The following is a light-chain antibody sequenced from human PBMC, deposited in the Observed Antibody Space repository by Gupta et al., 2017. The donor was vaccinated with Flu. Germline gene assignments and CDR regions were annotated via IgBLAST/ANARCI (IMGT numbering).Light chain of an antibody. J-gene: IGKJ5*01. V-gene: IGKV3-11*01. CDR1: QTVSTY. CDR2: AAS. Sequence: PPSLSLSPGERATLSSRARQTVSTYLDWYQPKPGQALRLLIYAASTRATGIPARFSGSGSGTDFPLTISSLEPEDFEVYYCQQRSNWRVTFGQGTRLEIK. CDR3: QQRSNWRVT.